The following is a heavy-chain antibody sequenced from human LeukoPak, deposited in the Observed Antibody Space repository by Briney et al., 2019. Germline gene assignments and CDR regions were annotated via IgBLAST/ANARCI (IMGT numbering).Heavy chain of an antibody. V-gene: IGHV1-2*02. CDR3: ARDGEQWLVKDDSRGGYYYYGMDV. CDR1: GYTFTGYY. J-gene: IGHJ6*02. Sequence: ASVKVSCKASGYTFTGYYMHWVRQAPGQGLEWMGWINPNSGGTNYAQKFQGRVTMTRDMSISTAYMELSRLRSDDTAVYYCARDGEQWLVKDDSRGGYYYYGMDVWGQGTTVTVSS. CDR2: INPNSGGT. D-gene: IGHD6-19*01.